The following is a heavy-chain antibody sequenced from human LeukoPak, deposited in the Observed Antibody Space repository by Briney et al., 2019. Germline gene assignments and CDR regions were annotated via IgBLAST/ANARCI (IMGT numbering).Heavy chain of an antibody. D-gene: IGHD6-19*01. Sequence: GGSLRLSCAASGFTFSSTWMHWVRQAPGKGLEGVSGITWNSGSIGYAESVKGRFTISRDNAKNSLYLQMNSLRAEDTALYYCAKDTSGLYFDYWGQGTLVTVSS. V-gene: IGHV3-9*01. CDR2: ITWNSGSI. J-gene: IGHJ4*02. CDR1: GFTFSSTW. CDR3: AKDTSGLYFDY.